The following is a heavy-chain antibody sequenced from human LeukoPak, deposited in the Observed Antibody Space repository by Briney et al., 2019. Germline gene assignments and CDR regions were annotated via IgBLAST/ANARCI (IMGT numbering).Heavy chain of an antibody. V-gene: IGHV1-8*01. D-gene: IGHD6-6*01. CDR1: GYTFTSYD. CDR2: MNPNSGNT. J-gene: IGHJ6*03. CDR3: ARGDSSSSTRYYYYYYMDV. Sequence: GASVKVSCKASGYTFTSYDINWVRQATGQGLEWMGRMNPNSGNTGYAQKFQGRVTTTRNTSISTAYMELSSLRSEDTAVYYRARGDSSSSTRYYYYYYMDVWGKGTTVTVSS.